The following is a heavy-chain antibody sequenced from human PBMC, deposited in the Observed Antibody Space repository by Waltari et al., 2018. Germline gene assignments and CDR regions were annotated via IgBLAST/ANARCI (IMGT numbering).Heavy chain of an antibody. J-gene: IGHJ6*02. CDR3: ARVSRRTYRSPVPGRHFYYGMDV. V-gene: IGHV3-74*03. CDR2: IRCEASVN. D-gene: IGHD1-1*01. CDR1: GFTFSSYW. Sequence: EEQLVESGGGLVQPGDSLRLSCAASGFTFSSYWMTWVRHAPGRGALGGSRIRCEASVNTYSDSVKGRLTISRDSARNTLYLQMNRLRAEDTAVYFCARVSRRTYRSPVPGRHFYYGMDVWGQGTTVTVSS.